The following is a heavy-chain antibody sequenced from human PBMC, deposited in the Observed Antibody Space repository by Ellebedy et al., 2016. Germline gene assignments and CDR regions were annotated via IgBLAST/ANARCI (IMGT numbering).Heavy chain of an antibody. Sequence: ASVKVSXXASGYTFTAYYIHWVRQAPGQGLEWMGWINPHSGGTNFAQKFQGRVTMTRDTSISTAYMELSKLRSDDTAVYYCTRFSSTLYWFDPWGQGTLVTVS. CDR3: TRFSSTLYWFDP. V-gene: IGHV1-2*02. CDR1: GYTFTAYY. CDR2: INPHSGGT. J-gene: IGHJ5*02. D-gene: IGHD2-2*01.